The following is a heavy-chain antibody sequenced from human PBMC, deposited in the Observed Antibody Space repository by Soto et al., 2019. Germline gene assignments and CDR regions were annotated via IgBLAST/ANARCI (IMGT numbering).Heavy chain of an antibody. V-gene: IGHV4-30-4*01. CDR2: IYYSGST. CDR1: GGSISSGDYY. CDR3: RGVPAASYYYYGMDV. J-gene: IGHJ6*02. Sequence: LSLTCTVSGGSISSGDYYWSWIRQPPGKGLEWIGYIYYSGSTYYNPSLKSRVTISVDTSKNQFSLKLSSVTAADTAVYYCRGVPAASYYYYGMDVWGQGTTVTVSS. D-gene: IGHD2-2*01.